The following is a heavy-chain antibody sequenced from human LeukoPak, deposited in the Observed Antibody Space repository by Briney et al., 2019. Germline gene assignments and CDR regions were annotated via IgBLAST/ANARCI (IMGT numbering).Heavy chain of an antibody. CDR3: AGHYVWGRFDS. Sequence: SETLSLTCGVSGGSFTNQFWTWIRQAPGQGLEWIGDINHNRVTNYNPSLKSRVTISADTSNSLSLRSVTAADTAVYFCAGHYVWGRFDSWGQGTLVTVSS. D-gene: IGHD3-16*01. V-gene: IGHV4-34*01. CDR2: INHNRVT. J-gene: IGHJ4*02. CDR1: GGSFTNQF.